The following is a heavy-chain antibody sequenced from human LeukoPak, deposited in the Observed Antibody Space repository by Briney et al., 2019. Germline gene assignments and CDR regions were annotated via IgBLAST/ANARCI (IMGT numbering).Heavy chain of an antibody. CDR1: GFTFSNYW. D-gene: IGHD3-10*01. J-gene: IGHJ4*02. CDR2: INTDGGST. Sequence: PGGSLRLSCAASGFTFSNYWMHWVRQAPGKGLVWVSRINTDGGSTTYADSVKGRFTISRDNAKNTLYLQMNSLRAEDTAVYYCARDPYGSGDGYFDYWGQGTLVTVSS. V-gene: IGHV3-74*01. CDR3: ARDPYGSGDGYFDY.